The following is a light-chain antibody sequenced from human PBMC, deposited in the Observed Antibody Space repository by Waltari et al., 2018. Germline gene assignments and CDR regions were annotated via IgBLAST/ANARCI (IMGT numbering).Light chain of an antibody. Sequence: QSALTQSPSASGSPGQPVTLSCTGISRYCGDYNYVSWYQQHPGKAPKVMIYEVSKRPAGVPDRFSGSKSGNTASLTVSGLQAEDEADYYCSSYAGSNNFVVFGGGTKLTVL. V-gene: IGLV2-8*01. CDR2: EVS. J-gene: IGLJ2*01. CDR1: SRYCGDYNY. CDR3: SSYAGSNNFVV.